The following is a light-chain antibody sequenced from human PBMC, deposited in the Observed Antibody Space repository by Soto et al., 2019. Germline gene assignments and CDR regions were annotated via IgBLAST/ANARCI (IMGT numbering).Light chain of an antibody. J-gene: IGKJ5*01. CDR1: PSVPNY. CDR2: GAS. Sequence: EIVLTQSPGTLSLSPGERATLSCRASPSVPNYLAWYQQKPGQAPRLLIYGASTRTTGIPDRFSGSGSGTDFTLTIGRLEPGDFAVYYCLHYGGSPLTFGQGTRLEI. V-gene: IGKV3-20*01. CDR3: LHYGGSPLT.